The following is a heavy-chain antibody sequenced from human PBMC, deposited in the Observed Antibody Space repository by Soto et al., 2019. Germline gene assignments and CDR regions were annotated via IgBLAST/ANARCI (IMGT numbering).Heavy chain of an antibody. CDR2: INPNSGGT. CDR1: GYTFTGYY. CDR3: ARDDSSGYDGFDI. J-gene: IGHJ3*02. Sequence: SVKVSCKASGYTFTGYYMHWVQQAPAQGLEWMGWINPNSGGTNYSQKFQGRVTMTRDTSVSTAYMELSRPRSDDTAVYYCARDDSSGYDGFDIWGPGTMVTVSS. V-gene: IGHV1-2*02. D-gene: IGHD3-22*01.